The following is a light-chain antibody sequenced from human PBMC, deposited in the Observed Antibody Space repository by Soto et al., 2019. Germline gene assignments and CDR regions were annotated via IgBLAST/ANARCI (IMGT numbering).Light chain of an antibody. V-gene: IGKV3-15*01. Sequence: EIVLTQSPDTLSLSPGERATLSCRASQSVSSYLAWYQQKPGQAPRLLIYGASTRATGSPARFSGSGSGTEFTLTISSLQSEDFAVYFCQQYNDRLLTFGGGTKWIS. CDR3: QQYNDRLLT. CDR2: GAS. J-gene: IGKJ4*01. CDR1: QSVSSY.